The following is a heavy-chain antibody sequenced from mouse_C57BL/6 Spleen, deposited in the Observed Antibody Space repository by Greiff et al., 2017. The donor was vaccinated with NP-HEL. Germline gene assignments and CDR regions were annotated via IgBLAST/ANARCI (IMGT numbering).Heavy chain of an antibody. CDR1: GYAFSSSW. J-gene: IGHJ2*01. Sequence: QVQLQQSGPELVKPGASVKISCKASGYAFSSSWMNWVKQRPGKGLEWIGRIYPGDGDTNYNGKFKGKATLTADKSSSTAYMQLSSLTSEDSAVYFCARSPFSYYFDYWGQGTTLTVSS. CDR2: IYPGDGDT. CDR3: ARSPFSYYFDY. V-gene: IGHV1-82*01.